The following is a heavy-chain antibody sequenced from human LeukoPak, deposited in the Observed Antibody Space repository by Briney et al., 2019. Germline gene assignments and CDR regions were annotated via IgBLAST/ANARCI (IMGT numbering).Heavy chain of an antibody. J-gene: IGHJ4*02. CDR3: ARNLLRAEFDY. V-gene: IGHV4-39*07. CDR2: IYYSGST. D-gene: IGHD2-21*01. CDR1: GGSISSSSYY. Sequence: KTSETLSLTCTVSGGSISSSSYYWGWIRQPPGKGLEWIGSIYYSGSTYYNPSLKSRVTISVDTSKNQFSLKLSSVTAADTAVYYCARNLLRAEFDYWGQGTLVTVSS.